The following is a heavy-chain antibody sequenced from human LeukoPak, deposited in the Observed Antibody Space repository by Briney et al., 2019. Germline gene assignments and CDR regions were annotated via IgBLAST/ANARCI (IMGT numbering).Heavy chain of an antibody. CDR2: VYYSGST. V-gene: IGHV4-59*01. D-gene: IGHD7-27*01. J-gene: IGHJ4*02. CDR1: DDSITMYY. CDR3: ATNTGTVFDY. Sequence: SETLPLTCSVSDDSITMYYWTWIRQPPGKGLEWIGYVYYSGSTEYNPSLRSRVTISLEMSKHQFSLNVTSVTAADTAVYYCATNTGTVFDYWGQGALVTVSS.